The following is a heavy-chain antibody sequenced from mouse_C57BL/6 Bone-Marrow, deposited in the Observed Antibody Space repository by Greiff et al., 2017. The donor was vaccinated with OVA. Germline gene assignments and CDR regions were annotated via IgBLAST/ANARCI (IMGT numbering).Heavy chain of an antibody. Sequence: VQLQQSGAELVRPGASVKLSCTASGFNIKDYYMHWVKQRPEQGLEWIGRIDPEDGDNEYAPKFQGKATMTADPSSNTAYLQLSSLTSEDTAVYYCTTFYGNYGGVYWGQGTLVTVSA. CDR2: IDPEDGDN. V-gene: IGHV14-1*01. CDR1: GFNIKDYY. D-gene: IGHD2-1*01. J-gene: IGHJ3*01. CDR3: TTFYGNYGGVY.